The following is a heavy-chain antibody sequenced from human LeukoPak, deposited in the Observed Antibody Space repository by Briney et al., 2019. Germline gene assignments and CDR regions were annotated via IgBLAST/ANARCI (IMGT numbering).Heavy chain of an antibody. CDR3: ARRHVSGYYY. Sequence: LGASLQISGEGSGSIFTSYWIGWVRQLPGKGLEWMGIIYPGDSDTRYSPSFQAQVTISADKSISTAYLQWSSLKASDTAMYYCARRHVSGYYYWGQGTLVTVSS. CDR2: IYPGDSDT. V-gene: IGHV5-51*01. D-gene: IGHD3-22*01. CDR1: GSIFTSYW. J-gene: IGHJ4*02.